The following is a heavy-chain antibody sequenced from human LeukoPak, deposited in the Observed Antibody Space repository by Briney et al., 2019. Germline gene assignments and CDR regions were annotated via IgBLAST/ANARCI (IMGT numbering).Heavy chain of an antibody. D-gene: IGHD3-22*01. CDR2: ISGSGGST. CDR1: GFTFSSYA. V-gene: IGHV3-23*01. CDR3: AKVLYYYDSSGYSRDYGMDV. J-gene: IGHJ6*02. Sequence: PGGSLRLSCAASGFTFSSYAMNWVRQAPGKGLEWVSGISGSGGSTYYADSVKGRFTISRDNSKNTLYLQMNSLRAEDTAVYYCAKVLYYYDSSGYSRDYGMDVWGQGTTVTVSS.